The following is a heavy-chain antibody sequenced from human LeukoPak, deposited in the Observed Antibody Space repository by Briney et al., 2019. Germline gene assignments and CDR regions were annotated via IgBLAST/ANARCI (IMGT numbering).Heavy chain of an antibody. Sequence: ASETLSLTCTVSGGSISSSSYYWGWIRQPPGKGLEWIGSIYHSGSTYYNPSLKSRVTISVDTSKNQFSLKLSSVTAADTAVYYCAREGVVIPKRQHYNWFDPWGQGTLVTVSS. J-gene: IGHJ5*02. CDR2: IYHSGST. CDR3: AREGVVIPKRQHYNWFDP. D-gene: IGHD3-22*01. CDR1: GGSISSSSYY. V-gene: IGHV4-39*07.